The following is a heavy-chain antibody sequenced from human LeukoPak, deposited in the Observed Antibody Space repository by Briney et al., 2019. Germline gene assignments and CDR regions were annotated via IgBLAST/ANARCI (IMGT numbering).Heavy chain of an antibody. D-gene: IGHD2-2*01. CDR3: ARLGYCSSTSCSDDY. Sequence: SETLSFTCTVSGGSISSYYWSWIRQPAGKGLEWIGRIYTSGSTNYNPSLKSRVTMSVDTSKNQFSLKLSSVTAADTAVYYCARLGYCSSTSCSDDYWGQGTLVTVSS. J-gene: IGHJ4*02. CDR2: IYTSGST. CDR1: GGSISSYY. V-gene: IGHV4-4*07.